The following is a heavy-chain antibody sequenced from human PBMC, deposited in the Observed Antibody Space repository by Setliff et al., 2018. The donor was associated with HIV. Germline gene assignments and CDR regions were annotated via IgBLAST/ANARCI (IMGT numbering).Heavy chain of an antibody. CDR2: IYYSGST. Sequence: SETMSLTCTVSGGSIKSSSDYWGWIRQPPGKGLEWIGTIYYSGSTYYNPSLKSRVTMSVDMSKNQFSLKLSSVTAADTAIYYCARDRSGTSYAGDDAFDIWGQGTMVTVSS. CDR3: ARDRSGTSYAGDDAFDI. CDR1: GGSIKSSSDY. D-gene: IGHD3-3*01. J-gene: IGHJ3*02. V-gene: IGHV4-39*07.